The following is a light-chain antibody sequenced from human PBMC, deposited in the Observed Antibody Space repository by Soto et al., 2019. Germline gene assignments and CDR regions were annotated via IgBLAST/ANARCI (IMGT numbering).Light chain of an antibody. CDR3: QQYNKWPLT. CDR1: QSVAGD. Sequence: EIVLTQSPVTLSVSPGEGATLSCRASQSVAGDLAWYQQTPGQVPRLLIYAASTRATGIPARFGGSRSGTDLTHTISSLQSEDFAVYYCQQYNKWPLTFGGGTKVEIK. CDR2: AAS. J-gene: IGKJ4*01. V-gene: IGKV3-15*01.